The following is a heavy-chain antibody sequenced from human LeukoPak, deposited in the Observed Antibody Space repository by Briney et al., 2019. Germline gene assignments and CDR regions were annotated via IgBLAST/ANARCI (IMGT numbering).Heavy chain of an antibody. Sequence: PSETLSLTCTVSGGSISSSSYYWSWIRQPAGKGLEWIGRIYTSGSTNYNPSLKSRVTMSVDTPKNQFSLKLSSVTAADTAVYYCANTEKDILTGYRDYWGQGTLVTVSS. CDR3: ANTEKDILTGYRDY. D-gene: IGHD3-9*01. CDR1: GGSISSSSYY. V-gene: IGHV4-61*02. J-gene: IGHJ4*02. CDR2: IYTSGST.